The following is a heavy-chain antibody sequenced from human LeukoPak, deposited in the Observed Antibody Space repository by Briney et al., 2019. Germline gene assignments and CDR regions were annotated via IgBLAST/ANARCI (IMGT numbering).Heavy chain of an antibody. V-gene: IGHV3-21*01. Sequence: PGGSLRLSCAASGFTFSSYSMNWVRQAPRKGLEWVSSISSSSSYIYYADSVKGRFTISRDNAKNSLYLQMNSLRAEDTAVYYCARDDLGELSFWGQGTLVTVSS. CDR2: ISSSSSYI. J-gene: IGHJ4*02. CDR3: ARDDLGELSF. D-gene: IGHD3-16*02. CDR1: GFTFSSYS.